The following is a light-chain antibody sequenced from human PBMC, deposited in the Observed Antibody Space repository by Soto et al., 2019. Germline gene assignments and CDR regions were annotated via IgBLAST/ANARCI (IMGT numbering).Light chain of an antibody. Sequence: VLTQSPATLSLSPGNRAALSCRASQSVSTYLAWYQQKPGQAPRLLIYEASYISPGVPDRFGGSGSGTDFTLTISSLEPEDCAVYYGQQRSTWPRLTFGGGTRVYMK. V-gene: IGKV3-11*01. J-gene: IGKJ4*01. CDR1: QSVSTY. CDR3: QQRSTWPRLT. CDR2: EAS.